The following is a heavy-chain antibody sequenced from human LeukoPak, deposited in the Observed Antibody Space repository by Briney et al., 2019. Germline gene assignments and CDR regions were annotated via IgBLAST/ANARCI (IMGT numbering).Heavy chain of an antibody. V-gene: IGHV3-23*01. Sequence: PGGSLRLSCEASGFTFSRYAMSWVRQAPGKGLEWVSGISGSGGSKYYAESVKGRSTISRDSSKNTLYLQMSSLRAEDTAVYYCAKGVGNDYGDLYDLDYWGQGTLVTVSS. CDR1: GFTFSRYA. J-gene: IGHJ4*02. CDR2: ISGSGGSK. D-gene: IGHD4-17*01. CDR3: AKGVGNDYGDLYDLDY.